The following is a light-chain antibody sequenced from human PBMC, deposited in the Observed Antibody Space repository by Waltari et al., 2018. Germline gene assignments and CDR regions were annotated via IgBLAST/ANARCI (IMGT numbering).Light chain of an antibody. Sequence: EIVLTQSPGTLSLSPGDTAILSCRASQSVSKYLAWYQQKPGQAPRLLIFGASSRATGIPDRVSGSGSGTDLSLTISRVEPEDFAVYYCQQYVSLPATFGQGTKVEIE. J-gene: IGKJ1*01. CDR3: QQYVSLPAT. CDR2: GAS. CDR1: QSVSKY. V-gene: IGKV3-20*01.